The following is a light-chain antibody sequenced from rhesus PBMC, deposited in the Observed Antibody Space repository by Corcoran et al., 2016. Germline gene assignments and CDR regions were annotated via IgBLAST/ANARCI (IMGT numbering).Light chain of an antibody. V-gene: IGKV1-74*01. Sequence: DIQMTQSPSSLSASVGDRVTITCRASENDNNYLNWYQQNPGKAPKLLLYKASTWQSGVPSRFSGSGDGTDYTITSSSLQPEDVATYYWQHGYGTPLTFGGGTKVGLK. J-gene: IGKJ4*01. CDR2: KAS. CDR1: ENDNNY. CDR3: QHGYGTPLT.